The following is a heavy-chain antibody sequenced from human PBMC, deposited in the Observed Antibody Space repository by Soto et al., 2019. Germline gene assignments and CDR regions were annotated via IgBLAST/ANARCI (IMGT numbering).Heavy chain of an antibody. V-gene: IGHV1-2*02. CDR2: INPATGAA. CDR3: ARGGGVGVAGSAAFDM. J-gene: IGHJ3*02. CDR1: GYPVTAYY. Sequence: QLHLVQSGAVVKKPGASVTVSCSASGYPVTAYYMHWVRQAPGRGLEWMGGINPATGAAKYTQTFPGRVTMTRDTATSTVFMELSGLTSEDTAGFYFARGGGVGVAGSAAFDMWGQGTLVTVSS. D-gene: IGHD3-3*01.